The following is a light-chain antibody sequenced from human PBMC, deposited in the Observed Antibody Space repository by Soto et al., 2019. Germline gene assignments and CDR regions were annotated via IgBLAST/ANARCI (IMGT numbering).Light chain of an antibody. Sequence: DIVLTQSPDSLAVSLGERATINCKSSQTVLYSSNNKNYLAWYQQRPGQPPKLLIYWASTRESGVPDRFSGSGSGTDFTLTISSLQAEDVAVYYCQQYYSTITFGQGTRL. CDR3: QQYYSTIT. CDR1: QTVLYSSNNKNY. CDR2: WAS. V-gene: IGKV4-1*01. J-gene: IGKJ5*01.